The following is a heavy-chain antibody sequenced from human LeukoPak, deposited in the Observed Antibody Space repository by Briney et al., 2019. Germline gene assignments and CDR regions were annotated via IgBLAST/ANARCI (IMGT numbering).Heavy chain of an antibody. D-gene: IGHD5-24*01. CDR3: ARGLWLQLYYYYMDV. J-gene: IGHJ6*03. Sequence: ASVKVTCKASGYTFTSYGINWVRQATGQGLEWMGWMNPNSGNTGYAQKFQGRVTMTRNTSISTAYMELSSLRSEDTAVYYCARGLWLQLYYYYMDVWGKGTTVTVSS. CDR2: MNPNSGNT. CDR1: GYTFTSYG. V-gene: IGHV1-8*02.